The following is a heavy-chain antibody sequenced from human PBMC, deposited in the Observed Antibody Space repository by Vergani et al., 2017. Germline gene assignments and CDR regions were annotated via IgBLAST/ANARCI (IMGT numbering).Heavy chain of an antibody. V-gene: IGHV3-23*01. D-gene: IGHD2-2*01. Sequence: EVQLLESGGGLVQPGGSLRLSCAASGFTFSSYAMSWVRQAPGKGLEWVSAICGSGGSTDYADSVKGRFTISRDNSKNTLYLQMNSLRAEDTAVYYCANVCSSTSCYGDAFDIWGQGTMVTVSS. CDR2: ICGSGGST. CDR3: ANVCSSTSCYGDAFDI. CDR1: GFTFSSYA. J-gene: IGHJ3*02.